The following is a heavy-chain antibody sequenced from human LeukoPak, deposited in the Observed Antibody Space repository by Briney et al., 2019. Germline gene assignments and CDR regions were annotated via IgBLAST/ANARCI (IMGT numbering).Heavy chain of an antibody. CDR3: GRGSGAPDC. Sequence: GGSLRLSCAASGFTFSSYAITWVRQAPGKGLEWVSAVSSNGAKTYYADSVKGRFTVSRDNYKNMVFLQMNSLRAEDTAVYYCGRGSGAPDCWGQGTLVTVSS. CDR2: VSSNGAKT. V-gene: IGHV3-23*01. J-gene: IGHJ4*02. D-gene: IGHD2-21*01. CDR1: GFTFSSYA.